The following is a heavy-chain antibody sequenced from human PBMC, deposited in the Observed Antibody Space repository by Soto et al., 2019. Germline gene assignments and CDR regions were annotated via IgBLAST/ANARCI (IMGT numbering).Heavy chain of an antibody. Sequence: QVQLVESGGDVVQPGRSLRLSCAASGFTFSHYGLHWVRQTPGKGLERVAVIWADGNKKFYADSVKGRFTISRDNSENMLYLQMNSLRAEDTAVYFCVRGGNASGAFDIWGQGTMVTVFS. D-gene: IGHD3-16*01. V-gene: IGHV3-33*01. CDR3: VRGGNASGAFDI. CDR2: IWADGNKK. J-gene: IGHJ3*02. CDR1: GFTFSHYG.